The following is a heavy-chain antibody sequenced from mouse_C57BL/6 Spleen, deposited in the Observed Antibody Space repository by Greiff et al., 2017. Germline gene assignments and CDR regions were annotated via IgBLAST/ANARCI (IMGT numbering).Heavy chain of an antibody. Sequence: QVQLKESGAELVKPGASVKISCKASGYAFSSYWMNWVKQRPGKGLEWIGQIYPGDGDTNYNGKFKGKATLTADKSSSTAYMQLSSLTSEDSAVYVCARSVDGSTLYAMDYWGQGTSVTVSS. J-gene: IGHJ4*01. V-gene: IGHV1-80*01. D-gene: IGHD1-1*01. CDR2: IYPGDGDT. CDR1: GYAFSSYW. CDR3: ARSVDGSTLYAMDY.